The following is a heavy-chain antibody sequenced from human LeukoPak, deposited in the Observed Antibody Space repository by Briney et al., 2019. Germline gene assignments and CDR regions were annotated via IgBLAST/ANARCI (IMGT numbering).Heavy chain of an antibody. CDR2: IYTSWST. CDR1: GRSISTYY. D-gene: IGHD4-17*01. V-gene: IGHV4-4*07. CDR3: ASVGVEYDYGDDRYFQH. Sequence: SATLSLTCTVSGRSISTYYWSWIRQPAGKGLEWIGGIYTSWSTHYNPSLKSRVTMSVDTSKKQFSLKLSSVTGADTAVYYCASVGVEYDYGDDRYFQHWGEGTLVTVSS. J-gene: IGHJ1*01.